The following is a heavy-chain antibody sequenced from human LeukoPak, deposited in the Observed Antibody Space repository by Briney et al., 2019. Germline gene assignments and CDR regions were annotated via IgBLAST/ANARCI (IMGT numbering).Heavy chain of an antibody. D-gene: IGHD3-3*01. V-gene: IGHV1-18*01. CDR1: GYTFTSYG. J-gene: IGHJ4*02. CDR3: ARAPTYYDFWSGYPPLGY. Sequence: GASVKVSCKASGYTFTSYGISWVRQAPGQGLEWMGWISAYNGNTNYAQKLQGRVTMTTDTSTSTAYMELRSLRSDDTAVYYCARAPTYYDFWSGYPPLGYGARGTLVTVPS. CDR2: ISAYNGNT.